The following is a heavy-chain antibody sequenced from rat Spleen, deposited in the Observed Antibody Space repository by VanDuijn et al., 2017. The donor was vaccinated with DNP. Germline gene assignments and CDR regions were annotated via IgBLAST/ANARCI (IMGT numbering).Heavy chain of an antibody. J-gene: IGHJ4*01. D-gene: IGHD5-1*01. Sequence: QVQLKESGPGLVQPSQTLSLTCTVSGFSLTSYHVHWVRQPPGKGLEWMGAIWSGGSTDYNSALKSRLSISRDTSKSQVFLKMNSLQTDDTAIYYCTRESWGYVMDAWGQGASVTVSS. CDR2: IWSGGST. CDR1: GFSLTSYH. CDR3: TRESWGYVMDA. V-gene: IGHV2-1*01.